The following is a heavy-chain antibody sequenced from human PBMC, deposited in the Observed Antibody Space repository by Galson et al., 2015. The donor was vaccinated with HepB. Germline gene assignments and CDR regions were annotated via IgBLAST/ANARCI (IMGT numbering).Heavy chain of an antibody. J-gene: IGHJ4*02. CDR1: GFTFGDYA. CDR3: TREQTYYGSGSYPRGPDDY. V-gene: IGHV3-49*04. Sequence: SLRLSCAASGFTFGDYAMSWVRQAPGKGLEWVGFIRSKAYGGTTEYAASVKGRFTISRDDSKSIAYLQMNSLKTEDTAVYYCTREQTYYGSGSYPRGPDDYWGQGTLVTVSS. D-gene: IGHD3-10*01. CDR2: IRSKAYGGTT.